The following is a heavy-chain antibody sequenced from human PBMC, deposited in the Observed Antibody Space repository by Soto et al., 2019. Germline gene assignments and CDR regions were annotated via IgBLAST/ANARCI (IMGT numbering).Heavy chain of an antibody. CDR1: GYTFSGFY. D-gene: IGHD3-10*01. V-gene: IGHV1-46*01. CDR2: INPNGGGT. Sequence: ASVKVSCKASGYTFSGFYMHWVRQAPGQGLEWMGMINPNGGGTDYAQKFQGRVTMTTDTYASTVHMELSSLRSEDTAVYFCARDSSASATSYSFDYWGQGTLVTVSS. CDR3: ARDSSASATSYSFDY. J-gene: IGHJ4*02.